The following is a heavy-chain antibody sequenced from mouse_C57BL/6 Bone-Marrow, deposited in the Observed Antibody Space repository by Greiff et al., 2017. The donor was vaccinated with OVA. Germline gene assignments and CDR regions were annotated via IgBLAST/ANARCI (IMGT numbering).Heavy chain of an antibody. D-gene: IGHD2-10*01. V-gene: IGHV1-80*01. CDR2: IYPGDGDT. Sequence: VKLMESGAELVKPGASVKISCKASGYAFSSYWMNWVKQRPGKGLEWIGQIYPGDGDTKYNGKFKGKATLTADKSSSTAYMQLSSLTSEDSAVYFCAREGPSYPWGQGTTLTVSS. CDR3: AREGPSYP. J-gene: IGHJ2*01. CDR1: GYAFSSYW.